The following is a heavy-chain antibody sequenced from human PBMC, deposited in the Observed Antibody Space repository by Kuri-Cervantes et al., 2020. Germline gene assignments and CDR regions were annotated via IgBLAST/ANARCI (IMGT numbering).Heavy chain of an antibody. J-gene: IGHJ5*02. CDR3: ASQVATILDWFDP. CDR2: TYYRSQWFN. Sequence: LRLSCAISGDSVSSNSAAWNWIRQSPSRGLEWLGRTYYRSQWFNDYAVSVKSRITINPDTSKNQFSLKLSSVTAADTAVYYCASQVATILDWFDPWGQGTLVTVSS. CDR1: GDSVSSNSAA. V-gene: IGHV6-1*01. D-gene: IGHD5-12*01.